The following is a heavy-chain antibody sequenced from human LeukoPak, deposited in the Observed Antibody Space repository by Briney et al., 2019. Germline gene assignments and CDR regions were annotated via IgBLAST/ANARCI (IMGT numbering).Heavy chain of an antibody. D-gene: IGHD1-1*01. CDR1: GYTFTGYY. CDR3: ARVGSGRKRDY. V-gene: IGHV1-2*02. Sequence: ASVKVSCKASGYTFTGYYMHWVRQAPGQGLEWMGWINPNSGGTNYAQNFQGRVTMTRDTSISTAYVELSRPRSDDTAVYYCARVGSGRKRDYWGQGTLVTVSS. J-gene: IGHJ4*02. CDR2: INPNSGGT.